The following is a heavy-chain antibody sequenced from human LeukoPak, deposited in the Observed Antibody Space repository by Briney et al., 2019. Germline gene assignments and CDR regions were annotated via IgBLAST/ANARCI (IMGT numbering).Heavy chain of an antibody. CDR1: GFTFNNYW. CDR2: INPDGTEK. V-gene: IGHV3-7*01. J-gene: IGHJ2*01. Sequence: GGSLRLSCVASGFTFNNYWMSWVRQAPGKGLEWVANINPDGTEKRYVDSVKGRFTISRDNAKNSLYLQMNSLRAEDTAVYYCAGSDTTGYIPREWDYWYFDLWGRGALVTVSS. CDR3: AGSDTTGYIPREWDYWYFDL. D-gene: IGHD1-1*01.